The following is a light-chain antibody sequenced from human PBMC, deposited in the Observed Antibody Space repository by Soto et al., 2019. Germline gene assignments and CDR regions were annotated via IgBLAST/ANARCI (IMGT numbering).Light chain of an antibody. J-gene: IGLJ1*01. CDR2: EVT. Sequence: QSVLTQPASVSGYPGQSITISCTGTSSDVGGYNSVSWYQQHPGKAPKLVIYEVTNRPSGISNRFSGSKSGNTASLTISGLQAEDEADYYCSSYTSSSTRVFGTGTKVTVL. CDR3: SSYTSSSTRV. V-gene: IGLV2-14*01. CDR1: SSDVGGYNS.